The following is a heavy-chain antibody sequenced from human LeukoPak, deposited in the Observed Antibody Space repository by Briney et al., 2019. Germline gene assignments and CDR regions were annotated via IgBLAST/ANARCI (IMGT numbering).Heavy chain of an antibody. D-gene: IGHD6-19*01. CDR3: ARSPAVAGTYYFDY. Sequence: SEALSLTCTVSGGSISSYYWSWIRQPPGKGLEWIGYIYCSGSTNYNPSLTSRVTISVDTYKNQFSLKLSSVTAADTAVYYCARSPAVAGTYYFDYWGQGTLVTVSS. CDR2: IYCSGST. J-gene: IGHJ4*02. CDR1: GGSISSYY. V-gene: IGHV4-59*08.